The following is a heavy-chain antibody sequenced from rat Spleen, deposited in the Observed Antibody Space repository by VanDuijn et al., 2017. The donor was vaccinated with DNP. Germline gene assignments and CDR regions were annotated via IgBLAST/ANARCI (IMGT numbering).Heavy chain of an antibody. V-gene: IGHV2-1*01. CDR1: GFSLTSNS. D-gene: IGHD5-1*01. CDR3: AELGVFDY. CDR2: IWSGGSP. Sequence: QVQLKESGPGLVQPSQTLSLTCTVSGFSLTSNSIHWVRQPPGKGLEWVGVIWSGGSPNYNSALKSRLSISRDTSKSQVFLTMNSLQTDDTAVYYCAELGVFDYWGQGVMVTVSS. J-gene: IGHJ2*01.